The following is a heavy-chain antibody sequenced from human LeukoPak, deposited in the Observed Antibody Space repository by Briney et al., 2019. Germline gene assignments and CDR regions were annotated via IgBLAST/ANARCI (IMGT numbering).Heavy chain of an antibody. V-gene: IGHV3-30-3*01. CDR1: GFTFSSYA. CDR2: ISYDGSNK. Sequence: GGSLRLSCAASGFTFSSYAMHWVRQAPGKGLEWVAVISYDGSNKYYADSVKGRFTISRDNSKNTLYLQMNSLRAEDTAVYYCASGGEQLVNPYYYYYGMDVWGQGTTVTVSS. CDR3: ASGGEQLVNPYYYYYGMDV. J-gene: IGHJ6*02. D-gene: IGHD6-6*01.